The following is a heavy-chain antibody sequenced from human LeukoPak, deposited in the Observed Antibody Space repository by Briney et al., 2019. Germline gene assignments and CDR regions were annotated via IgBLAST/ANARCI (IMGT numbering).Heavy chain of an antibody. CDR2: ISAYNGNT. Sequence: ASVKVSCKASGGTFSSYAISWVRQAPGQGLEWMGWISAYNGNTNYAQKLQGRVTMTTDTSTSTAYMELRSLRSDDTAVYYCARGPQSIAARQDAFDIWGQGTMVTVSS. J-gene: IGHJ3*02. V-gene: IGHV1-18*01. CDR1: GGTFSSYA. CDR3: ARGPQSIAARQDAFDI. D-gene: IGHD6-6*01.